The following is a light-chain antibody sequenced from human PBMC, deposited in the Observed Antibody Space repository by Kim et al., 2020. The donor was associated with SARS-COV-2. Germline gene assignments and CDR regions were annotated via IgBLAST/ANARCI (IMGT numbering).Light chain of an antibody. Sequence: DIQMTQSPSTLSASVGDRVTITCRASHSITSHLAWYQQKPGRAPKLLIYKASILESGVPSRFSGSGSGTDFTLSISSLQPDDFATFYCQQYESSPWTFGRGTKVDIK. J-gene: IGKJ1*01. CDR3: QQYESSPWT. V-gene: IGKV1-5*03. CDR1: HSITSH. CDR2: KAS.